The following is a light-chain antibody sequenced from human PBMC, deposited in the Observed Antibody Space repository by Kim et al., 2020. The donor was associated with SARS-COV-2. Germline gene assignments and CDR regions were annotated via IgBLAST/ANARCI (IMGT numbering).Light chain of an antibody. J-gene: IGLJ2*01. CDR2: GKN. CDR1: SLRSYY. CDR3: NSRDSSGNHP. V-gene: IGLV3-19*01. Sequence: SSELTQDPAVSVDLGQTVRITCKGDSLRSYYASWYQQKQGQAPVLVIYGKNNRPSGIPDRFYGSSSGNTASLTITGAQAEDEADYYCNSRDSSGNHPFGG.